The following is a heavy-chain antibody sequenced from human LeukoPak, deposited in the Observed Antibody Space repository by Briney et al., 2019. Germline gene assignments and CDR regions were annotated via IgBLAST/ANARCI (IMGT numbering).Heavy chain of an antibody. D-gene: IGHD1-26*01. J-gene: IGHJ4*02. CDR2: ISGYNGNT. CDR3: ARDLGGGSHYFDY. CDR1: GYTFTTYG. Sequence: EASVKVSCKASGYTFTTYGISWVRQAPGQGLEWMGWISGYNGNTNYAQKLQGRVTMTTDTSTGTAYMELRSLRSDDTAVYYCARDLGGGSHYFDYWGQGTLVTVSS. V-gene: IGHV1-18*01.